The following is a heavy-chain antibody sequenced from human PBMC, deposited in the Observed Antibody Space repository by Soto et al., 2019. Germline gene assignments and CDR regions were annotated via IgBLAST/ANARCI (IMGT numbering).Heavy chain of an antibody. CDR1: GFSLSSVGHS. Sequence: ILVLTFAVFGFSLSSVGHSWRVIRQPPGKGLELIGYIYHSGSTYYNPSFKSRVTISVDTSKNQFSLKLSSVTAADTAVYYCARTGIHYYYYGMDVWGQGTTVS. V-gene: IGHV4-30-2*01. CDR3: ARTGIHYYYYGMDV. CDR2: IYHSGST. J-gene: IGHJ6*02.